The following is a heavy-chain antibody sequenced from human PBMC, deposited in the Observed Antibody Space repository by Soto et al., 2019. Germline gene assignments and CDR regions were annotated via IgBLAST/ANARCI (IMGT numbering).Heavy chain of an antibody. V-gene: IGHV1-2*02. J-gene: IGHJ6*02. CDR3: AGVRDCSGGSGPYGMDV. CDR1: GYTFTGYY. Sequence: QVQLVQSGAEVKKPGASVKVSCKASGYTFTGYYMHWVRQAPGQGLEWMGWINPNSGGTNYAQKFQGGVTRTREASISTAYMELSRLRSDDTAVYSCAGVRDCSGGSGPYGMDVWGQGTTVTVSS. CDR2: INPNSGGT. D-gene: IGHD2-15*01.